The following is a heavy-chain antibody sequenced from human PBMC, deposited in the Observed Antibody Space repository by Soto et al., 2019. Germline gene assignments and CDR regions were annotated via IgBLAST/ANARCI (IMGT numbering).Heavy chain of an antibody. D-gene: IGHD3-3*01. Sequence: SVKVSCKASGGTFSSYAISWVRQAPGQGLEWMGGIVPIFGTANYAQKFQGRVTITADESTSTAYMELSSLRSEDTAVYYCAYDFWSGYYNFDYWGQGTLVTVSS. CDR1: GGTFSSYA. J-gene: IGHJ4*02. CDR3: AYDFWSGYYNFDY. V-gene: IGHV1-69*13. CDR2: IVPIFGTA.